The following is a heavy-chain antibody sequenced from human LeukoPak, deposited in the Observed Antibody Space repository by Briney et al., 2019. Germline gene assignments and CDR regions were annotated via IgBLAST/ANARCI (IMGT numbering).Heavy chain of an antibody. J-gene: IGHJ5*02. Sequence: GGSLRLSCAASGFTFSNAWMSWVRQAPGKGLEWVGRIKSKTDGGTTDYAAPVKSRFTISRDDSKNTLYLQMNSLKTEDTAVYYCTTSIWFGESYFAPWGQGTLVTVSS. V-gene: IGHV3-15*01. D-gene: IGHD3-10*01. CDR2: IKSKTDGGTT. CDR3: TTSIWFGESYFAP. CDR1: GFTFSNAW.